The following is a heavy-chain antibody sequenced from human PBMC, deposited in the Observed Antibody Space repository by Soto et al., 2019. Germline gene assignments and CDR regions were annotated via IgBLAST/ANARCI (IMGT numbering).Heavy chain of an antibody. CDR3: ARPAAAGWGYYYHYMDV. CDR1: RFIFSNSG. J-gene: IGHJ6*03. Sequence: GGSLRLSCEASRFIFSNSGMNWVRQAPGKGLEWVSYISSTSSTIYYADSVKGRFTISRDNAKNSLYLQMNSLRAEDTAVYYCARPAAAGWGYYYHYMDVWGKGTTVTVSS. CDR2: ISSTSSTI. D-gene: IGHD6-13*01. V-gene: IGHV3-48*01.